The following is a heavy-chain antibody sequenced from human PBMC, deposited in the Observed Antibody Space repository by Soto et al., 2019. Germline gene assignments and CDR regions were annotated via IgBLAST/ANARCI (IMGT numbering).Heavy chain of an antibody. D-gene: IGHD2-15*01. CDR3: ARQGDSLGWFNP. CDR2: IYPSDSDT. J-gene: IGHJ5*02. V-gene: IGHV5-51*01. Sequence: GESLKISDKGSGYRFTSYWIGRGSQMRGKGLEWKGIIYPSDSDTRYSPSVQGQVTISSDKSISTAYLQWSRLKASDTAMYYYARQGDSLGWFNPGRQGTLVTVSS. CDR1: GYRFTSYW.